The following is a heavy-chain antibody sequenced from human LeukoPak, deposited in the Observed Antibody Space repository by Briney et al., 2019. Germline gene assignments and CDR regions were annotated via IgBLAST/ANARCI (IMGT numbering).Heavy chain of an antibody. D-gene: IGHD2-21*02. V-gene: IGHV3-66*01. CDR2: IYSGGGT. CDR1: GFTLSSNY. Sequence: QPGGSLRLSCAASGFTLSSNYMSWVRQAPGKGLEWVSVIYSGGGTYYADSVKGRFTISRDNSKNTVYLQMNSLRAEDTAVYCCATETDDYWGQGTLVTVSS. J-gene: IGHJ4*02. CDR3: ATETDDY.